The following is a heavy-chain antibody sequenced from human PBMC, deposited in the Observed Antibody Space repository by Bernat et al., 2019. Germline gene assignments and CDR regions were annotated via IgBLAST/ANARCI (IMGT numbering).Heavy chain of an antibody. CDR2: ISYDGSNK. CDR3: ARAYDFWSGYYPDSDY. CDR1: GFTFSSYA. J-gene: IGHJ4*02. V-gene: IGHV3-30-3*01. D-gene: IGHD3-3*01. Sequence: QVQLVESGGGVVQPGRSLRLSCAASGFTFSSYAMHWVRQAPGKGLEWVAVISYDGSNKYYADSVKGRFTISRDNSKNTLYLQMNSLRAEDTAVYYCARAYDFWSGYYPDSDYGGQGTRVTVSS.